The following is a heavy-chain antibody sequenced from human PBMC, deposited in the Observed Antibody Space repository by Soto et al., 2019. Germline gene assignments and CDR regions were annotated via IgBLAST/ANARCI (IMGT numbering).Heavy chain of an antibody. CDR1: AGTFNSYA. CDR2: IIPYYNTR. V-gene: IGHV1-69*13. Sequence: GASVKVSCKASAGTFNSYAIAWVRQAPGQGLEWMGGIIPYYNTRNYAQKFQDRVTITADDSTNTVYMELRSLRSDDSAVYYCARDPIIAAAAVNWFDPWGQGTLVTVSS. J-gene: IGHJ5*02. CDR3: ARDPIIAAAAVNWFDP. D-gene: IGHD6-13*01.